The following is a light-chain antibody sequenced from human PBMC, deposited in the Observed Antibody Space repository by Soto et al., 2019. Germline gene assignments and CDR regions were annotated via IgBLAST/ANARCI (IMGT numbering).Light chain of an antibody. Sequence: LTQPASVSASPGQSITISCTGTSSDVGGYKFVSWYQHHPGKAPKLMIYEVNNRPSGVSNRFSGSKSGNTASLTISGLQPEDEADYYCLSYTSANTRVFGGGTQLTVL. CDR2: EVN. J-gene: IGLJ3*02. CDR1: SSDVGGYKF. CDR3: LSYTSANTRV. V-gene: IGLV2-14*01.